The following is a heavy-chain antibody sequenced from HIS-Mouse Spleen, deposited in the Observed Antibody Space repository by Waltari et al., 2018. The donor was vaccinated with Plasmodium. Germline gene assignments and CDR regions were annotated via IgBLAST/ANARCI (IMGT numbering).Heavy chain of an antibody. CDR1: GGSFSGYN. CDR2: INHSGST. CDR3: ARLVVVASKDSY. J-gene: IGHJ4*02. V-gene: IGHV4-34*01. D-gene: IGHD2-15*01. Sequence: QVQLQQWGAGLLKPSETLSLTCAVYGGSFSGYNWSWTREPPGKGLEWIGEINHSGSTNYNPYLKSRVTISVDTSKNQCSRKLSSVTAADTAVYYCARLVVVASKDSYWGQGTLVTVSS.